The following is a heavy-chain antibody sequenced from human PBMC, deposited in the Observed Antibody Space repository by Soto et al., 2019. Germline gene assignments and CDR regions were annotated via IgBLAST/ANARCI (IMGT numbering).Heavy chain of an antibody. Sequence: GGSLRLSCAASGLTFSSYAMSWVRQAPGNGLEWVSAISGSGGSTYYADSVKGQFTTSRDTSKNTLYLQMNSTRAEDTAVYYCAKDVRKDGSSWYSAANPTGFDYWGQGTLVTVSS. J-gene: IGHJ4*02. V-gene: IGHV3-23*01. CDR2: ISGSGGST. CDR3: AKDVRKDGSSWYSAANPTGFDY. CDR1: GLTFSSYA. D-gene: IGHD6-13*01.